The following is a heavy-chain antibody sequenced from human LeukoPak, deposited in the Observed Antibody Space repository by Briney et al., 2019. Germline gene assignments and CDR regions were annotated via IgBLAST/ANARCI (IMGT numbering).Heavy chain of an antibody. CDR3: TREARLIAAAGQGKYYFDY. V-gene: IGHV3-49*04. CDR2: IRSKAYGGTT. J-gene: IGHJ4*02. CDR1: GFTFGDYA. D-gene: IGHD6-13*01. Sequence: GGSLRLSCTASGFTFGDYAISWVRQAPGKGLEWVGFIRSKAYGGTTEYAASVKGRFTISRDDSKSIAYLQMNSLKTEDTAVYYCTREARLIAAAGQGKYYFDYWGQGTLDTVSS.